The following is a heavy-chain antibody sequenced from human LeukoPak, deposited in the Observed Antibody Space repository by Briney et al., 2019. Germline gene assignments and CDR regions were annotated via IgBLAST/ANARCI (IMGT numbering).Heavy chain of an antibody. CDR2: IYYSGST. V-gene: IGHV4-59*08. CDR3: ARHSRYCSSTSCWRGRTNWFDP. J-gene: IGHJ5*02. Sequence: PSETLSLTCTVSGGSISSYYWNWIRQPPGKGLEWIAYIYYSGSTNYNPSLKSRVTISVDTSKNQFSLKLSSVTAADTAVYYCARHSRYCSSTSCWRGRTNWFDPWGQGTLVTVSS. CDR1: GGSISSYY. D-gene: IGHD2-2*01.